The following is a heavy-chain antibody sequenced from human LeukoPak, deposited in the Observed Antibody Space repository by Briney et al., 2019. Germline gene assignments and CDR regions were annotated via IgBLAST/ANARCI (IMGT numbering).Heavy chain of an antibody. Sequence: SETLSLTCAVSGGSISSYYWSWIRQPPGKGLEWIGYIYYSGSTDSNPSLKSRVTISVDTSKNQISLKLSSVTAADTAVYYCARTYCRGGSCHFDYWGQGTLVTVSS. CDR1: GGSISSYY. CDR3: ARTYCRGGSCHFDY. D-gene: IGHD2-15*01. J-gene: IGHJ4*02. V-gene: IGHV4-59*08. CDR2: IYYSGST.